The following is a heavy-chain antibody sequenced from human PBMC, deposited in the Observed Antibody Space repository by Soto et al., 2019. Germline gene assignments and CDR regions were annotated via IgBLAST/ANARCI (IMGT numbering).Heavy chain of an antibody. V-gene: IGHV3-23*01. CDR3: AKVTPGGIAAAGTGRWFDP. Sequence: EVQLLESGGGLVQPGGSLRLSCAASGFTFSSYAMSWVRQAPGKGLEWVSAISGSGGSTYYADSVKGRFTISRDNSKNTLYLQMNSLRAEDTAVYYCAKVTPGGIAAAGTGRWFDPWGQGTLVTVSS. D-gene: IGHD6-13*01. CDR1: GFTFSSYA. CDR2: ISGSGGST. J-gene: IGHJ5*02.